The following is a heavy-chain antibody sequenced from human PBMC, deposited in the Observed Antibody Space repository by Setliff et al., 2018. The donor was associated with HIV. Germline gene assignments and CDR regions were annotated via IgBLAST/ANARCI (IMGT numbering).Heavy chain of an antibody. CDR3: AKGGYGGAYYVAGY. D-gene: IGHD5-18*01. CDR1: GFRVTDTY. V-gene: IGHV3-66*02. J-gene: IGHJ4*02. CDR2: IYKAGKT. Sequence: GGSLRLSCEASGFRVTDTYMAWVRQAPGKGLGWVTLIYKAGKTYYADFVKGRFTIARDDSKNTVSLQMTNLGTGDTATYYCAKGGYGGAYYVAGYWGQGTLVTVSS.